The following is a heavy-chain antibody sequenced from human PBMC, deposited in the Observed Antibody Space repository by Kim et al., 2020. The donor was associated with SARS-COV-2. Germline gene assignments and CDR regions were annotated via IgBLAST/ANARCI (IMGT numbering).Heavy chain of an antibody. CDR1: GGSVSVDDHF. CDR3: ARDKARSSSDYYSGMDV. CDR2: IYDTGST. Sequence: SDTLSLTCTVSGGSVSVDDHFWTWIRQPPGKGLEWIGYIYDTGSTNYNPSLKRRVTISIDTSQNQFSLHLNSVTAADTAVYYCARDKARSSSDYYSGMDVWGLGTTVTVS. V-gene: IGHV4-61*08. J-gene: IGHJ6*02.